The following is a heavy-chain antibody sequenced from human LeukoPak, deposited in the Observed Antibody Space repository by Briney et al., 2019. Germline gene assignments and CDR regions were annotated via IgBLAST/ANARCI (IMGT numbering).Heavy chain of an antibody. D-gene: IGHD4-11*01. Sequence: GGSLRLSCAASGFTFSGSAVHWVRQASGKGLEWVGRIRSRAHSYATEYGPSVKGRFTISRDDSRNAAYLQMNSLRAEDTAVYYCAKGGSPYSNYGGDYYMDVWGKGTTVTVSS. V-gene: IGHV3-73*01. J-gene: IGHJ6*03. CDR1: GFTFSGSA. CDR2: IRSRAHSYAT. CDR3: AKGGSPYSNYGGDYYMDV.